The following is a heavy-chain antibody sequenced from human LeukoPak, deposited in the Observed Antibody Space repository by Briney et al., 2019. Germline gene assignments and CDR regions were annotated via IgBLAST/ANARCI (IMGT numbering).Heavy chain of an antibody. CDR3: AKDLIAAAGAIDFDY. J-gene: IGHJ4*02. CDR2: ISSSGSTI. V-gene: IGHV3-11*04. Sequence: GGSLRLSCAASGFTFSDYYMSWIRQAPGKGLEWVSYISSSGSTIYYADSVKGRFTISRDNSKNTLYLQMNSLRAEDTAVYYCAKDLIAAAGAIDFDYWGQGTLVTVSS. CDR1: GFTFSDYY. D-gene: IGHD6-13*01.